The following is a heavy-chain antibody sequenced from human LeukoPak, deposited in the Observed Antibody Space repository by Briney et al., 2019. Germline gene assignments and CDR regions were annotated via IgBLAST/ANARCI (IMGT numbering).Heavy chain of an antibody. J-gene: IGHJ5*02. V-gene: IGHV4-39*01. CDR3: ARYVRSYGYGDWFDP. Sequence: PSETLSLTCTVSGGSISSGSYYWSWIRQPPGKGLEWIGEINHSGSTNYNPSLKSRVTISVDTSKNQFSLKLSSVTAADTAVYYCARYVRSYGYGDWFDPWGQGTLVTVSS. D-gene: IGHD5-18*01. CDR1: GGSISSGSYY. CDR2: INHSGST.